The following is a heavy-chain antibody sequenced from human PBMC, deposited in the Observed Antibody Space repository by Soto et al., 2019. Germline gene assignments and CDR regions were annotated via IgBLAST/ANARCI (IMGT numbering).Heavy chain of an antibody. Sequence: QLQLQESGPGLVKPSETLSLTCTVSGGSISSSSYYWGWIRQPPGKGLEWIGSIYYSGSTYYNPSLKSRVTISVDTSKNQFSLKLSSVTAADTAVYYCASGIAAAGTGLLRYYYGMDVWGQGTTVTVSS. D-gene: IGHD6-13*01. CDR2: IYYSGST. CDR1: GGSISSSSYY. J-gene: IGHJ6*02. V-gene: IGHV4-39*01. CDR3: ASGIAAAGTGLLRYYYGMDV.